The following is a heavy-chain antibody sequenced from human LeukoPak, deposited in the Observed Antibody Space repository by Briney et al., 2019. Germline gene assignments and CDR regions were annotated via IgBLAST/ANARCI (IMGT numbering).Heavy chain of an antibody. CDR3: ARAVQDYYDSSGYYP. J-gene: IGHJ5*02. D-gene: IGHD3-22*01. CDR1: GFTVSSNY. Sequence: GGSLRLSCAASGFTVSSNYMSWVRQAPGKGLEWVSVIYSGGSTYYADSVKGRFTISRDNSKNTLYLQMNSLRAEDTAVYYCARAVQDYYDSSGYYPWGQGTLVTVSS. V-gene: IGHV3-66*01. CDR2: IYSGGST.